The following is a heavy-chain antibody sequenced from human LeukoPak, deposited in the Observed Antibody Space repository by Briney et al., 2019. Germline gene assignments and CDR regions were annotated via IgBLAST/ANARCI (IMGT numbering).Heavy chain of an antibody. CDR1: GYTFTGYY. CDR3: ARVGVRYYYDSSGYYLDFDF. D-gene: IGHD3-22*01. V-gene: IGHV1-2*02. Sequence: ASVKVSCKTSGYTFTGYYMHWVRQAPGQGLEWMGWINPNSGGTNYPQKFQGRVTMTRDTSITTAYMELSSLRSDDTAVYYCARVGVRYYYDSSGYYLDFDFWGQGTLVTVSS. CDR2: INPNSGGT. J-gene: IGHJ4*02.